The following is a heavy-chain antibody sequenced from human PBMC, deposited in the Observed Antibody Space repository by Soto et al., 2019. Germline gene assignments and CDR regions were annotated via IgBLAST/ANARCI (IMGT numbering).Heavy chain of an antibody. J-gene: IGHJ4*02. CDR1: GDSISSNF. V-gene: IGHV4-59*01. Sequence: QVQLQESGPGLVKPSETVSLTCTVSGDSISSNFWSWIRQPPGKGLEWIGYMYNSGGTTHYNPSLKSRVTISVDTSKNQFSLKLSSVTAADTAVYHCARAKDGGVFAYWGQGILVNVSS. CDR2: MYNSGGT. CDR3: ARAKDGGVFAY. D-gene: IGHD2-8*01.